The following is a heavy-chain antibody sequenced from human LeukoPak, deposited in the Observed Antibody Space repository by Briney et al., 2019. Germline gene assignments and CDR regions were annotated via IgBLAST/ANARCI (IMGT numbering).Heavy chain of an antibody. CDR1: GFTFSSRD. Sequence: GGSLRLSCTTSGFTFSSRDMSWVRQAPGKGLEWVAGITESGGSTYHADSVKGRFIISRDNSNNTLYLHMNSVRGGDTGVYFCAKSVFAYCGGGRCYPWYYFDNWGQGALVTVSS. CDR3: AKSVFAYCGGGRCYPWYYFDN. J-gene: IGHJ4*02. V-gene: IGHV3-23*01. D-gene: IGHD2-15*01. CDR2: ITESGGST.